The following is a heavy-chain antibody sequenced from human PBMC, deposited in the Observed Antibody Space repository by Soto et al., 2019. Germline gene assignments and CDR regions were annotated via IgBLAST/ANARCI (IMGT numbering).Heavy chain of an antibody. Sequence: PGGSLRLSCAASGFTFSSDWMHWVRQAIGKGLEWVAAIGIADDTYYSASVQGRFTISRENAKNSLYLQMNSLRAGDTAVYYCARVLRGFSGFEDYFDYWGQGALVTVSS. CDR3: ARVLRGFSGFEDYFDY. J-gene: IGHJ4*02. CDR1: GFTFSSDW. CDR2: IGIADDT. V-gene: IGHV3-13*04. D-gene: IGHD5-12*01.